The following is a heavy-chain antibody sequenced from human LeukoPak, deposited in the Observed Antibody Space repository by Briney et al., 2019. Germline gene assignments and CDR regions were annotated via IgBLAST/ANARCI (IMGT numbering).Heavy chain of an antibody. Sequence: SVKVSCKASGGTFSSYAISWVRQAPGQGLEWMGGIIPIFGTANYAQKFQGRVTITADESTSTAYMELSSLRSEDTAVYYCARDEYYSTNQEAWFDPWGQGTLVTVSS. J-gene: IGHJ5*02. D-gene: IGHD3-10*01. CDR3: ARDEYYSTNQEAWFDP. CDR2: IIPIFGTA. CDR1: GGTFSSYA. V-gene: IGHV1-69*01.